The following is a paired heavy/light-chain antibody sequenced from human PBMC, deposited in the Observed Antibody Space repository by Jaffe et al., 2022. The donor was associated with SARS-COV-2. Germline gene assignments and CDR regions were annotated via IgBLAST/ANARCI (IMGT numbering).Light chain of an antibody. CDR1: KLGNKH. Sequence: SYELTQPPSVSVSPGQTASITCSGDKLGNKHTCWYQQKPGQSPVLVIYQHDKRPSGIPERFSGSRSGNTATLTISGTQAMDEADYYCQAWDSGTTHVLFGGGTKLTVL. CDR3: QAWDSGTTHVL. CDR2: QHD. J-gene: IGLJ2*01. V-gene: IGLV3-1*01.
Heavy chain of an antibody. J-gene: IGHJ6*02. V-gene: IGHV6-1*01. CDR3: ARGGYTYGYAGSVDLYYYYYGMDV. CDR1: GDRVSSNSAA. CDR2: TYYRSKWYD. D-gene: IGHD5-18*01. Sequence: QVQLQQSGPGLVKPSQTLSLTCAISGDRVSSNSAAWHWIRQSPSRGLEWLGRTYYRSKWYDDYAVSVKSRITIKPDTSKNQFSLQLNSVTPEDTAVYYCARGGYTYGYAGSVDLYYYYYGMDVWGQGTTVTVSS.